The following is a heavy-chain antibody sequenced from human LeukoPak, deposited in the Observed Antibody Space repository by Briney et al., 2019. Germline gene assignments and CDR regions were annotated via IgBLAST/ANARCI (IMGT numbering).Heavy chain of an antibody. J-gene: IGHJ3*02. CDR3: ARDPRQQLVISAFDI. V-gene: IGHV1-69*13. Sequence: GASGKFSCKACVSTFSGYGISWVRKPPEQGLEWMGGIIPIFGTANYAQKFQGRVTITADESTSTAYMGLSSLRSEDTAVYYCARDPRQQLVISAFDIWGQGTMVTVSS. CDR2: IIPIFGTA. CDR1: VSTFSGYG. D-gene: IGHD6-13*01.